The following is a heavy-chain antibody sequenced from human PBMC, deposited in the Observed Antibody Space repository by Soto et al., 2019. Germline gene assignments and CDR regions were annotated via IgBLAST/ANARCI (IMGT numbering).Heavy chain of an antibody. J-gene: IGHJ6*02. V-gene: IGHV4-34*01. CDR3: ARYRSQGDYYYGMDV. CDR1: GGSFSGYY. Sequence: SETLSLTCAVYGGSFSGYYWSWIRQPPGKGLEWIGEINHSGSTNYNPSLKSRVTISVDTSKNQFSLKLSSVTAADTAVYYCARYRSQGDYYYGMDVWGQGTTVTVSS. CDR2: INHSGST.